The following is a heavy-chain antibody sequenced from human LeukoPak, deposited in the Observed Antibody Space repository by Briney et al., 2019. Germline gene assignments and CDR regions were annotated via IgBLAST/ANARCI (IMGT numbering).Heavy chain of an antibody. CDR2: INPSGGST. V-gene: IGHV1-46*01. CDR1: GYTFTSYY. CDR3: ARDLVGYYYGSGSYYKKGYFDY. D-gene: IGHD3-10*01. J-gene: IGHJ4*02. Sequence: ASVKVSCKASGYTFTSYYMHWVRQAPGQGLEWMGIINPSGGSTSYAQKFQGRVTMTRDTSTSTVYMELNSLRAEDTAVYYCARDLVGYYYGSGSYYKKGYFDYWGQGTLVTVSS.